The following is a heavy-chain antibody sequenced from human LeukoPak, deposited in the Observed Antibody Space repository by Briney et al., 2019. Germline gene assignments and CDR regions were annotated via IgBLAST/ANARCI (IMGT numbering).Heavy chain of an antibody. V-gene: IGHV1-69*05. J-gene: IGHJ4*02. D-gene: IGHD6-19*01. CDR2: IIPIFGTA. CDR1: GGTFSSYA. CDR3: ARRYEYSSGWYYFDY. Sequence: SVKVSCKASGGTFSSYAISWVRQAPGQGLEWMGGIIPIFGTANYAQKFQGRVTITRNTSISTAYMELSSLRSEDTAVYYCARRYEYSSGWYYFDYWGQGTLVTVSS.